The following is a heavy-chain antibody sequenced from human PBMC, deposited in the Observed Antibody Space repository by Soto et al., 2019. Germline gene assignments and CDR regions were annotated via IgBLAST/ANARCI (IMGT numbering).Heavy chain of an antibody. CDR3: ARARRGWYYFDY. CDR1: GFTFSSYD. J-gene: IGHJ4*02. CDR2: IGTAGDT. V-gene: IGHV3-13*01. D-gene: IGHD6-19*01. Sequence: EVQLVESGGGLVQPGGSLRLSCAASGFTFSSYDMHWVRQATGKGLEWVSAIGTAGDTYYPGSVKGRFTISRENAKNSLYLQMNSLRAGDTAVYYCARARRGWYYFDYWGQGTLVTVSS.